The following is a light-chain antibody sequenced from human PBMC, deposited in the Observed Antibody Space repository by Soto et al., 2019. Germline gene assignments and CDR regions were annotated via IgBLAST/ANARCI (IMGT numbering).Light chain of an antibody. CDR2: ATS. J-gene: IGKJ2*01. CDR1: QTISTY. V-gene: IGKV1-39*01. CDR3: QQSYSTPYT. Sequence: DIQMTQSPSSLSASVGDRVTITCRASQTISTYLNWYQQKPGKAPKLLIFATSSLQSGVPPRLSGRGSGTDFALTISSLQPEDFGTYYCQQSYSTPYTFGQGTKLDIK.